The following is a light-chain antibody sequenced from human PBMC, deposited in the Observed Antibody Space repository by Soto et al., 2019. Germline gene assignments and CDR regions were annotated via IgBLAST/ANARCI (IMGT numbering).Light chain of an antibody. Sequence: EIVLTQSPGTLSLSPGERATLSCRVSQSVSSSYLAWYQQKPGQAPRLLIYGASSRATGIPDRFSGSGSGKDFTLTISRLEPEDFAVYYCQQYGSSRTFGQGTKVEVK. CDR2: GAS. CDR3: QQYGSSRT. CDR1: QSVSSSY. J-gene: IGKJ1*01. V-gene: IGKV3-20*01.